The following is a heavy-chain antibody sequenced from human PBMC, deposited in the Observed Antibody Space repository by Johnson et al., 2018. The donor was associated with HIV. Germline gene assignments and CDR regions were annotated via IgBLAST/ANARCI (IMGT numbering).Heavy chain of an antibody. CDR2: IGTAGDT. CDR3: ARGKGAAAAEAFDI. Sequence: VQLVESGGGLVQPGGSLRLSCAASGFIFSSYDMHWVRQATGNGLEWVSAIGTAGDTYYPGSVKGRFTISRENAKNSLYLQMNSLRAGATAVYYCARGKGAAAAEAFDIWGQGTMVTVSS. D-gene: IGHD6-13*01. V-gene: IGHV3-13*01. CDR1: GFIFSSYD. J-gene: IGHJ3*02.